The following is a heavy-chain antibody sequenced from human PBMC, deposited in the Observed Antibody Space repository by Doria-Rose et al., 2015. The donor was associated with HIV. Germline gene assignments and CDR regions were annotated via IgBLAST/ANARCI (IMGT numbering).Heavy chain of an antibody. CDR2: INHSAST. J-gene: IGHJ6*02. V-gene: IGHV4-34*01. CDR1: GGSFSGYY. Sequence: QVQLQESGAGLVKPSETLSLTCAVFGGSFSGYYWSWIRQPPGKGLEWIGEINHSASTNYITSLMSRVTISLDTSMTLFSVRLSTVPAADTAVYYCARGPLRGGWNDVDYYYGMDVWGQGTTVTVSS. D-gene: IGHD1-1*01. CDR3: ARGPLRGGWNDVDYYYGMDV.